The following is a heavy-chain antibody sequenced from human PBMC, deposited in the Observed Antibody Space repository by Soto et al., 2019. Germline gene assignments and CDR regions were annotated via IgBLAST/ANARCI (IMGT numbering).Heavy chain of an antibody. CDR2: IWYDGSNK. Sequence: GGSLRLSCAASGFTFSSYGMHWVRQAPGKGLEWVAVIWYDGSNKYYADSVKGRFTISRDNSKNTLYLQMNSLRAEDTAVYYCVKPHISGAAGAYFDYWGQGTLVTVSS. D-gene: IGHD6-25*01. V-gene: IGHV3-33*06. J-gene: IGHJ4*02. CDR3: VKPHISGAAGAYFDY. CDR1: GFTFSSYG.